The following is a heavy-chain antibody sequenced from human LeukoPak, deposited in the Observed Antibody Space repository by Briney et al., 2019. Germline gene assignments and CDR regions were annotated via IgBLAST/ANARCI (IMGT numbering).Heavy chain of an antibody. J-gene: IGHJ4*02. CDR1: GFTFSNYA. Sequence: GGSLRLSCAASGFTFSNYAMSWVRQAPGKGLEWVSAISSSGGGTFYAVSVKGRFTISRDNSKKTLDLQMNSLRAEDTAVYYCANGAGSRYFDSWGQGTLVTVSS. CDR3: ANGAGSRYFDS. CDR2: ISSSGGGT. V-gene: IGHV3-23*01. D-gene: IGHD3-16*01.